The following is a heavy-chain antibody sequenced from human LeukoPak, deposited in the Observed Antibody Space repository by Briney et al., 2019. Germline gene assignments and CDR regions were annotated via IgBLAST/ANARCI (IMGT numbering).Heavy chain of an antibody. D-gene: IGHD3-10*01. Sequence: GGTLRLSCAASGFTFSSYGMSWVRQAPGKGLEWVSAISGSGGSTYYADSVKGRFTISRDNSKNTLYLQMNSLRAEDTAVYYCAKDHGEYYGSGSLFDYWGQGTLVTVSS. J-gene: IGHJ4*02. CDR1: GFTFSSYG. V-gene: IGHV3-23*01. CDR2: ISGSGGST. CDR3: AKDHGEYYGSGSLFDY.